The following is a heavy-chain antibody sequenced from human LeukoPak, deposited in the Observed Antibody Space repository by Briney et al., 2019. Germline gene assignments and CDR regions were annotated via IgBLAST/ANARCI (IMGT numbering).Heavy chain of an antibody. CDR1: AGSICNSY. CDR2: ISTGGDI. J-gene: IGHJ5*02. CDR3: VRGPGRGYDNEP. V-gene: IGHV4-4*08. Sequence: PSDALSLTCAVSAGSICNSYCSWARQPPGKGLEFIGYISTGGDINYSPSLRSRATMSINPSNNQLSLTLTSVTTADTAVYFCVRGPGRGYDNEPWGQGSLVTVSS. D-gene: IGHD3-3*01.